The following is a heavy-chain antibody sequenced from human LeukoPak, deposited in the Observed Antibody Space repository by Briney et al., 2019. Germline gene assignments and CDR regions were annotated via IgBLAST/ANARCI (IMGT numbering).Heavy chain of an antibody. Sequence: SSKTLSLTCAVYGGSFSGYYWSWIRQPPGKGLEWIGEINHSGSTNYNPSLKSRVTISVDTSKNQFSLKLSSVTAADTAVYYCARDLGNFDWPNWAFDIWGQGTMVTVSS. J-gene: IGHJ3*02. D-gene: IGHD3-9*01. CDR2: INHSGST. V-gene: IGHV4-34*01. CDR1: GGSFSGYY. CDR3: ARDLGNFDWPNWAFDI.